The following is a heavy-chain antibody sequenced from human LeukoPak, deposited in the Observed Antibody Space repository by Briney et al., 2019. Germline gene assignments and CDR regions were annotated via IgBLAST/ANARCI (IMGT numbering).Heavy chain of an antibody. CDR3: ARDTNLRDSFDI. CDR1: GDSISTGGYY. CDR2: IYYSGST. J-gene: IGHJ3*02. D-gene: IGHD2-8*01. V-gene: IGHV4-31*03. Sequence: SQTLSLTCTVSGDSISTGGYYWSWIRQHPGKGLEWIACIYYSGSTYYNPSLKSRITISVDTSKNQFSLKLSSVTAADTAVYYCARDTNLRDSFDIWGQGTMVTVSS.